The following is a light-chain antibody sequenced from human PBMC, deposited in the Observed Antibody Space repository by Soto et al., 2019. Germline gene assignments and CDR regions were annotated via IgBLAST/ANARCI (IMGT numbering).Light chain of an antibody. CDR2: EGI. CDR1: SSTVGGFNV. CDR3: CSYVGATTYV. J-gene: IGLJ1*01. Sequence: QSVLTQPASVSGSPGQSITISCTGTSSTVGGFNVVSWYQQHPGKAPKVIIYEGIKRPSGVSNRFSGSNSGSTASLTISGLQAEDEADYYCCSYVGATTYVFGTGKKVTV. V-gene: IGLV2-23*01.